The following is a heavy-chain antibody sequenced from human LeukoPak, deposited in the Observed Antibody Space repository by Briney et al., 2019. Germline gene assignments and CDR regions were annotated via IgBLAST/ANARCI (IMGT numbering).Heavy chain of an antibody. Sequence: SETLSLTCTVSGGSISSSSYYWGWIRQPPGKGLEGIGSIYYSGSTYYNPSLKSRVTISVDTSKNQFSLKLSSVTAADTAVYYCARRVWGYCSSTSCHVGAFDIWGQGTMVTVSS. CDR3: ARRVWGYCSSTSCHVGAFDI. CDR2: IYYSGST. CDR1: GGSISSSSYY. D-gene: IGHD2-2*01. J-gene: IGHJ3*02. V-gene: IGHV4-39*01.